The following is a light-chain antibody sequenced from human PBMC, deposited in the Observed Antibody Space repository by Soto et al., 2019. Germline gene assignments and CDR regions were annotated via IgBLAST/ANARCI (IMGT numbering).Light chain of an antibody. Sequence: PSLSSVSPKVRDRVTLTCGASQGISSWLALYQQKPGKAPKLLIYAASSLQSGVPSRFSGSGSGTDFTLTISSLQPEDFATYYCQLAKFFLITLCGG. CDR3: QLAKFFLIT. J-gene: IGKJ4*01. CDR2: AAS. CDR1: QGISSW. V-gene: IGKV1-12*01.